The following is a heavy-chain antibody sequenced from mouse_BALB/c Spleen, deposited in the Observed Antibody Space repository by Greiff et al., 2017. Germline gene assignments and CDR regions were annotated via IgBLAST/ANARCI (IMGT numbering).Heavy chain of an antibody. CDR3: ARDSPNYYGSSYDY. J-gene: IGHJ2*01. D-gene: IGHD1-1*01. CDR1: GFSLTSYG. Sequence: VKLMESGPGLVAPSQSLSITCTVSGFSLTSYGVHWVRQPPGKGLEWLGVIWAGGSTNYNSALMSRLSISKDNSKSQVFLKMNSLQTDDTAMYYCARDSPNYYGSSYDYWGQGTTLTVSS. CDR2: IWAGGST. V-gene: IGHV2-9*02.